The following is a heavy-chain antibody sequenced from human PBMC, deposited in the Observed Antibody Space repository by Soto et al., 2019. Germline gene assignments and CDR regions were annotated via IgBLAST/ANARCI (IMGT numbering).Heavy chain of an antibody. J-gene: IGHJ6*03. CDR3: ARESYALDTAMDSYYYYMDV. D-gene: IGHD5-18*01. CDR2: TYYRSKWYN. CDR1: GDSVSSNSAA. V-gene: IGHV6-1*01. Sequence: SQTLSLTCAISGDSVSSNSAAWNWIRQSPSRGLEWLGRTYYRSKWYNDYAVSVKSRITINPDTSKNQFSLQLNSVTPEDTAVYYCARESYALDTAMDSYYYYMDVWGKGTTVTVSS.